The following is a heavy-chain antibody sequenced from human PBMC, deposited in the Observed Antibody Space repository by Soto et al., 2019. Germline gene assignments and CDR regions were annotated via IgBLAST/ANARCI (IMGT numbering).Heavy chain of an antibody. CDR2: ISGSGGCT. CDR1: GFTFSTYA. D-gene: IGHD2-21*02. Sequence: PGGSLRLSCAASGFTFSTYAMSWVRRAPGKGLEWVSSISGSGGCTFYAYAMYGRFTITRDDFKNTLYLQMNSRSADDTALYHCAKACRPLHSRMGDSSPLGSDSWGQGTLVTVSS. V-gene: IGHV3-23*01. J-gene: IGHJ5*01. CDR3: AKACRPLHSRMGDSSPLGSDS.